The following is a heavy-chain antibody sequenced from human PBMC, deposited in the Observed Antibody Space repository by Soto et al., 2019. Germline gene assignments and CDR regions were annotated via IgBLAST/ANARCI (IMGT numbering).Heavy chain of an antibody. Sequence: SVKVSCKASGGTFSSYAISWVRQAPGQGLEWMGGIIPIFGTANYAQKFQGRVTITADESTSTAYMELSSLRSEDTAVYYCARAPHIVLVPAAYYYYYYGMDVWGQGTTVTVSS. CDR3: ARAPHIVLVPAAYYYYYYGMDV. V-gene: IGHV1-69*13. D-gene: IGHD2-2*01. CDR1: GGTFSSYA. CDR2: IIPIFGTA. J-gene: IGHJ6*02.